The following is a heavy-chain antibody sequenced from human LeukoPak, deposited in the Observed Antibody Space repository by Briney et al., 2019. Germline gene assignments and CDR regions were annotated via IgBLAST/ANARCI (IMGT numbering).Heavy chain of an antibody. D-gene: IGHD3-22*01. CDR2: IIPIYGSA. Sequence: SVKVSCKASGGSFTFTSHAISWVRQAPGQGLEWMGGIIPIYGSATYAQKFQGRVTITLDESTRTVYMELSSLRPEDSAMHYCAGFFYDNSGAAFDIWGQGTMVTVSS. CDR1: GGSFTFTSHA. CDR3: AGFFYDNSGAAFDI. J-gene: IGHJ3*02. V-gene: IGHV1-69*13.